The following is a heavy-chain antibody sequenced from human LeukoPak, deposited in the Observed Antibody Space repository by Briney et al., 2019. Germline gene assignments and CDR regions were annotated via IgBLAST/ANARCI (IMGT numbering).Heavy chain of an antibody. CDR1: GFTFDNYA. J-gene: IGHJ4*02. D-gene: IGHD6-19*01. Sequence: GGSLRLSCAASGFTFDNYAMSWVRQAPGKGLEWVSGISGSGGTTNYADSVKGRLTISRDNSKNTLSLQMNSLRADDTAVYYCAKGYSSGWYYFDYWGQGTLVTASS. CDR3: AKGYSSGWYYFDY. CDR2: ISGSGGTT. V-gene: IGHV3-23*01.